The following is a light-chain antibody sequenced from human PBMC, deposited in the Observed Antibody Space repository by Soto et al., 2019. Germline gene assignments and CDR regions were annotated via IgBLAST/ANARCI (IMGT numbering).Light chain of an antibody. J-gene: IGLJ1*01. CDR2: INN. CDR3: AAWDDGLNGDV. Sequence: QLVLTQPPSASGTPGQRVTISCSGGSSNIGSNTVNWYQQLPGTAPKLLIYINNQRPSGVPDRFSGSKSGTSASLAISGLQSGDEADYYCAAWDDGLNGDVFGTGTKVTVL. CDR1: SSNIGSNT. V-gene: IGLV1-44*01.